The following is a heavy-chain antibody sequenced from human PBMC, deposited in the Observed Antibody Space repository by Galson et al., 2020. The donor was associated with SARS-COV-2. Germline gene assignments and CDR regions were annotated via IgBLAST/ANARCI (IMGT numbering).Heavy chain of an antibody. CDR2: IYTSGST. V-gene: IGHV4-61*02. D-gene: IGHD3-10*01. Sequence: SETLSLTCTVSGGSISSGSYYWSWIRQPAGKGLEWIGRIYTSGSTNYNPSLKSRVTISVDTSKNQFSLKLSSVTAADTAVYYCARDGYPPGVRGVIVYWGQGTLVTVSS. J-gene: IGHJ4*02. CDR3: ARDGYPPGVRGVIVY. CDR1: GGSISSGSYY.